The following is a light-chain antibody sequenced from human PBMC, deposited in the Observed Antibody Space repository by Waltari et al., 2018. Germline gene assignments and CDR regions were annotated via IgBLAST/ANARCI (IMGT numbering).Light chain of an antibody. CDR1: SDDIGNFYY. Sequence: QSALTQPASVSGSPGQSITISCTGTSDDIGNFYYVSWYQQRPGTAPKLIIYDVNKRPSVVSNRFSGSKSGNTASLTISGLQAEDGSDYYCSSYTSVTTFVVFGGGTKLTVL. V-gene: IGLV2-14*03. CDR2: DVN. CDR3: SSYTSVTTFVV. J-gene: IGLJ2*01.